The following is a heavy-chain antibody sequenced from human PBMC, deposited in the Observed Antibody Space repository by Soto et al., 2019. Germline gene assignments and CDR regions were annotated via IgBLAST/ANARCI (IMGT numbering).Heavy chain of an antibody. CDR3: ARGLGILRYFDWPSPYFDY. CDR2: INPSGGST. V-gene: IGHV1-46*03. CDR1: GYTFTSYY. D-gene: IGHD3-9*01. J-gene: IGHJ4*02. Sequence: GASVKVSCKASGYTFTSYYMHWVRQAPGQGLEWMGIINPSGGSTSYAQKFQGRVTMTRDTSTSTVYMELSSLRSEDTAVYYRARGLGILRYFDWPSPYFDYWGQGTLVTVSS.